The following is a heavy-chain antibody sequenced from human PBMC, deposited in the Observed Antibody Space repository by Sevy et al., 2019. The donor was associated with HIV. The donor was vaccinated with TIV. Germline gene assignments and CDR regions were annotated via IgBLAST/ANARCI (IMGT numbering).Heavy chain of an antibody. CDR2: ISGAGGST. D-gene: IGHD3-22*01. CDR1: GFAFSSYA. J-gene: IGHJ4*02. Sequence: GGSLRLSCAASGFAFSSYAMTWVRQAPGKGLEWVSAISGAGGSTYYADSVKGRFTISRDNSKTTQYLQMKSVRVEDTAVYYCAKDYAVGVPFDYWGQGTLVTVSS. CDR3: AKDYAVGVPFDY. V-gene: IGHV3-23*01.